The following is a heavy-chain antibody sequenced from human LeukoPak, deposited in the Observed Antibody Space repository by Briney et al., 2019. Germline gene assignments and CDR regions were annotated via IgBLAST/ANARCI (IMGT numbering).Heavy chain of an antibody. V-gene: IGHV4-4*07. J-gene: IGHJ5*02. Sequence: PSETLSLTCTVSGGSISSYYWSWIRQPAGKGLEWIGRIYTSGSTNYNPSLKSRVTISVDTSKNQFSLKLSSVTAADTAVYYCARDSGGQYCSSTSCYLGWFDPWGQGTLVTVSS. CDR3: ARDSGGQYCSSTSCYLGWFDP. D-gene: IGHD2-2*01. CDR1: GGSISSYY. CDR2: IYTSGST.